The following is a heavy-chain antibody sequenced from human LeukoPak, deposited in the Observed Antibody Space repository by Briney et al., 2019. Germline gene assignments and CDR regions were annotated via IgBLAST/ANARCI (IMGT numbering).Heavy chain of an antibody. CDR3: ARDLRFNGDYVRYFDL. CDR2: INHSGST. J-gene: IGHJ2*01. V-gene: IGHV4-34*01. D-gene: IGHD4-17*01. Sequence: SETLSLTCAVYGGSFSGYYWSWIRQPPGKGLEWIGEINHSGSTNYNPSLKSRVTISVDTSKNQFSLKLNSVTAADTAVYYCARDLRFNGDYVRYFDLWGRGTLVTVSS. CDR1: GGSFSGYY.